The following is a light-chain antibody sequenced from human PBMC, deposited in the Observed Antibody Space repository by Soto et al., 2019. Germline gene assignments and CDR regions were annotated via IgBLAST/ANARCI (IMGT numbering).Light chain of an antibody. Sequence: QSVLTQPPSASGTPGQKVTISCSGRSSNIGSNYVYWYQQLPGTAPKLLISRNNQRPSGVPDRFSGSRSGTSASLAISGLRSEDEADYYCAVWDDSLSGRVLGTGTKVTVL. CDR1: SSNIGSNY. CDR3: AVWDDSLSGRV. CDR2: RNN. J-gene: IGLJ1*01. V-gene: IGLV1-47*01.